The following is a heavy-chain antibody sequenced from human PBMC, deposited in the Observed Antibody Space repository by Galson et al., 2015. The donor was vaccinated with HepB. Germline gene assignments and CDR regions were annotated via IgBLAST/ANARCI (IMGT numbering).Heavy chain of an antibody. CDR2: ISSSSSTI. J-gene: IGHJ6*03. Sequence: SLRLSCAASGFTFSSYSMNWVRQAPGKGLEWVSYISSSSSTIYYADSVKGRFTISRDNAKNSLYLQMNSLRAEDTAVYYCARGSLMDVWGKGTTVTVSS. V-gene: IGHV3-48*01. CDR1: GFTFSSYS. CDR3: ARGSLMDV.